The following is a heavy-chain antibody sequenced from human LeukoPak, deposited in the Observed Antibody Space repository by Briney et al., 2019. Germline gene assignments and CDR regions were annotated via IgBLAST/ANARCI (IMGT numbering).Heavy chain of an antibody. Sequence: SVKVSCKASGGTFSSYAISWVRQAPGQGLEWMGGIIPIFGTANYAQKFQGRVTITTDESTSTAYMELSSLRSEDTAVYYCARSRGLAVAGTSLDYWGQGTLVTVSS. D-gene: IGHD6-19*01. CDR3: ARSRGLAVAGTSLDY. V-gene: IGHV1-69*05. CDR2: IIPIFGTA. J-gene: IGHJ4*02. CDR1: GGTFSSYA.